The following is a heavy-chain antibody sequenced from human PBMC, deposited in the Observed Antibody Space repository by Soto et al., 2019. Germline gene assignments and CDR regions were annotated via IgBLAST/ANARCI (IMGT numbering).Heavy chain of an antibody. J-gene: IGHJ4*02. CDR2: IGVYANT. CDR3: AKESTVGSPGDYFDS. V-gene: IGHV3-23*01. Sequence: EVELLESGGDLVQPGGSLRLSCAASGFTFSSYDMNWVRQAPGKGLEWVSAIGVYANTYYADSVKDRFTISRDDSRNTVHLQLNSLRVDDTAVYYCAKESTVGSPGDYFDSWGQGTLVTVSS. D-gene: IGHD1-26*01. CDR1: GFTFSSYD.